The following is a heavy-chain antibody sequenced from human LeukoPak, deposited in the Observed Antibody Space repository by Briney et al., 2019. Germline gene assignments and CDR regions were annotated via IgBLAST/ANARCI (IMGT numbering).Heavy chain of an antibody. J-gene: IGHJ4*02. CDR3: AKDPGVVPAHYFDY. CDR1: GFTFNTFA. D-gene: IGHD2-2*01. V-gene: IGHV3-23*01. Sequence: GGSLRLSCAASGFTFNTFAMNWGRQAPGRGGEWVSATGSTGVRTFYADSVKGRFTVSRDNSKNTLSLQMNSLRAEDTAVYYCAKDPGVVPAHYFDYWGQGILVTVSS. CDR2: TGSTGVRT.